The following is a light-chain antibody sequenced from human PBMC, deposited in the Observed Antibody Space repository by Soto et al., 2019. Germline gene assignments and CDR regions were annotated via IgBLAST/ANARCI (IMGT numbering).Light chain of an antibody. CDR1: QTISNY. V-gene: IGKV1-39*01. Sequence: DIPLTQSPSSLCASVGDRVTITCRASQTISNYLNWYQMKPGKAPKLLIYGASSLQNGVPPRFSGSGSGTDFALNIRKLEPEDCGSYFCQQSYTSPTFGPGTKVDL. J-gene: IGKJ3*01. CDR2: GAS. CDR3: QQSYTSPT.